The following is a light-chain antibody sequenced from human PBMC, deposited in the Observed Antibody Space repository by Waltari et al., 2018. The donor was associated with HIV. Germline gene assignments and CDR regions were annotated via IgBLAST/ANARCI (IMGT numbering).Light chain of an antibody. V-gene: IGKV1-5*03. CDR3: QKYSSYFST. J-gene: IGKJ1*01. CDR2: KAS. Sequence: DIQMTQSPSTLSASVGDRVTITCRASQSISNWLAWYQQKPGKAPKLLIYKASSLESGGPSRFSGSGSGTEFTLTISSLQPDDFATYYCQKYSSYFSTFGQGTKVEIK. CDR1: QSISNW.